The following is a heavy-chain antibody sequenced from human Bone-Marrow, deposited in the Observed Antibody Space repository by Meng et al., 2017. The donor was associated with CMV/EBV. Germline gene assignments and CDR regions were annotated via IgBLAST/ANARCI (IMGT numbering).Heavy chain of an antibody. CDR3: ARGAPGFKKGWQLVVDYYYGMDV. Sequence: GESLKISCAASGFTFSSYDMHWVRQATGKGLEWVSAIGTAGDTYYPGSVKGRFTISRENAKNSLYLQMNSLRAGDTAVYYCARGAPGFKKGWQLVVDYYYGMDVWGQRTTVTVSS. V-gene: IGHV3-13*01. CDR1: GFTFSSYD. CDR2: IGTAGDT. J-gene: IGHJ6*02. D-gene: IGHD6-6*01.